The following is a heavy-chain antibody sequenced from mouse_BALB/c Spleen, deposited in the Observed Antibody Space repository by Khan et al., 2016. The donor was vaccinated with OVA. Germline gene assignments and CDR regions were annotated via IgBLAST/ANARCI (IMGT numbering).Heavy chain of an antibody. D-gene: IGHD1-2*01. J-gene: IGHJ4*01. CDR3: ASSLLLYAMDY. CDR1: GFNIKDTY. V-gene: IGHV14-3*02. CDR2: IDPANGKT. Sequence: VRLQQSGAELVKPGASVKLSCTASGFNIKDTYIHWVNQRPEQGLEWIGRIDPANGKTIYDPKFQGKATIAADTSSNTAYLHLSSLTSEDTVVYYCASSLLLYAMDYWGQGSSVTVAS.